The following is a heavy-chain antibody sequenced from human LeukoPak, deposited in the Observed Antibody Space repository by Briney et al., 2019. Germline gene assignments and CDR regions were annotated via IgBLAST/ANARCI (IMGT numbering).Heavy chain of an antibody. V-gene: IGHV4-39*01. Sequence: SETLSLTCTVSGGSISSSSCYWGWIRQPPGKGLEWIGSIYYSGSTYYNPSLKSRVTISVDTSKNPFSLKLSSVTAADTAVYYCARPYLRGTVVNNWFDPWGQGTLVTVSS. CDR1: GGSISSSSCY. CDR3: ARPYLRGTVVNNWFDP. D-gene: IGHD4-23*01. J-gene: IGHJ5*02. CDR2: IYYSGST.